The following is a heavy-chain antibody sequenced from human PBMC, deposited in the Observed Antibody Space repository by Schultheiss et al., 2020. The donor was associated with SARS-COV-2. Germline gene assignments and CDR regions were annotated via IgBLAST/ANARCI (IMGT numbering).Heavy chain of an antibody. J-gene: IGHJ4*02. CDR1: GGSISSYY. V-gene: IGHV4-4*07. Sequence: SETLSLTCTVSGGSISSYYWSWIRQPAGKGLEWIGRIYTSGSTNYNPSLKSRVTISVDTSKNQFSLKLSSVTAADTAVYYCARDRYDILTGYYTDYWGQGTLVTVSS. CDR2: IYTSGST. CDR3: ARDRYDILTGYYTDY. D-gene: IGHD3-9*01.